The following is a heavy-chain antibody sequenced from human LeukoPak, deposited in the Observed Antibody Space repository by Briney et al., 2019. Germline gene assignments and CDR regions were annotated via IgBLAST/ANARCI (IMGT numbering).Heavy chain of an antibody. J-gene: IGHJ3*02. CDR2: INNDGSNT. V-gene: IGHV3-74*01. CDR3: AKGGGASGFWTTKSAFDI. Sequence: PGGSLRLSCAASGFTFSTYWMHWVRQAPGKGLVWVSRINNDGSNTTYADSVKGRFTISRDNAKNTLYLQMNNLRVEDTAVYYCAKGGGASGFWTTKSAFDIWGQGTRVTVST. D-gene: IGHD3/OR15-3a*01. CDR1: GFTFSTYW.